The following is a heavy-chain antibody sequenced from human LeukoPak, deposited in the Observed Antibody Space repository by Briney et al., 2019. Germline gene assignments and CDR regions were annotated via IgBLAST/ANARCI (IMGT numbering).Heavy chain of an antibody. V-gene: IGHV4-59*01. CDR2: IYYTGST. Sequence: SETLSLTCTVSGGSISSYYWSWIRQPPGKGLEWIRYIYYTGSTYYNPSLKSRVTISVDTSKNQLSLKLSSVTAADTAVYYCAREGPRGGGNWAHDAFDMWGQGTMVTVSS. D-gene: IGHD1-1*01. CDR3: AREGPRGGGNWAHDAFDM. J-gene: IGHJ3*02. CDR1: GGSISSYY.